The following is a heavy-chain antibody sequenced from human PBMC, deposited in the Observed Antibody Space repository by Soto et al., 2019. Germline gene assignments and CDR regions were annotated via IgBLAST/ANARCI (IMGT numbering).Heavy chain of an antibody. CDR2: AHYSGSV. CDR3: AREDDGGDRAYYGLDV. Sequence: QVQLQQSGPGLVKPSQTLSLTCTVSGGSISFDHYDWTWSRQPPGKGLGWIGSAHYSGSVLYNPSLQSRVSISLDTSKNQFSLKLSSVTAADTAVYFCAREDDGGDRAYYGLDVWGQGTTVTVSS. V-gene: IGHV4-30-4*01. D-gene: IGHD2-21*02. J-gene: IGHJ6*02. CDR1: GGSISFDHYD.